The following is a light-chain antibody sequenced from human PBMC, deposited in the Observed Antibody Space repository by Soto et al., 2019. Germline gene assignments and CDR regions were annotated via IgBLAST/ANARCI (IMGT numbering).Light chain of an antibody. J-gene: IGKJ1*01. CDR1: QSFTGW. V-gene: IGKV1-5*03. CDR3: QQYNSYPWT. Sequence: DIQMTQSPSTLSASVGDRVTITCRASQSFTGWLAWYQQKPGKAPKLLIYKASSLESGLPSRFSGSGSGTECTLTISSPQPDDFATYYWQQYNSYPWTFGQGTKVEIK. CDR2: KAS.